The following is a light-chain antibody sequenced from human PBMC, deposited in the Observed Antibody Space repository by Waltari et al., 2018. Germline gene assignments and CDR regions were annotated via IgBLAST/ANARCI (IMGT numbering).Light chain of an antibody. J-gene: IGKJ2*01. CDR2: GAS. CDR1: QSVSSN. Sequence: EIVMTQSPATLSVSPGERVTLSCRASQSVSSNLAWYQQKPGQTPRLLIHGASTRATGIPARFSGSGSGTEFTLTISSLQSEDSAVYYCQQYNNWPPSYTFGQGTKLEI. CDR3: QQYNNWPPSYT. V-gene: IGKV3D-15*01.